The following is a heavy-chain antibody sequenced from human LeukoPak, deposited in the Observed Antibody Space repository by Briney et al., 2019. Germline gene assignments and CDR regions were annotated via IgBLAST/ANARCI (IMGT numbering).Heavy chain of an antibody. Sequence: SETLSLTCTVSGGSISSYYWSWIRQPPGKGLEWIGYIYYSGSTNYNPSLKSRVTISVDTSKNQFSLKLSSVTAADTAVYYCARGGRMTTVYYYYYMDVWGKGPTVTVSS. CDR1: GGSISSYY. V-gene: IGHV4-59*01. D-gene: IGHD4-11*01. CDR2: IYYSGST. CDR3: ARGGRMTTVYYYYYMDV. J-gene: IGHJ6*03.